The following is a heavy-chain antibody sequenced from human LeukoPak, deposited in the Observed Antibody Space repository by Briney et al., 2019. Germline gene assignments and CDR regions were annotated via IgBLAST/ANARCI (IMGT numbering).Heavy chain of an antibody. D-gene: IGHD6-19*01. J-gene: IGHJ4*02. CDR3: ARGRVAGTLGFDY. V-gene: IGHV3-21*01. Sequence: GGSLRLSCAASGFTFSSYSMNWVRQAPGKGLEWVSSISSSSSYIYYADSVKGRFTISRDNAKNSLYLQMNSLRAEDTAVYYCARGRVAGTLGFDYWGQGTLVTVSS. CDR2: ISSSSSYI. CDR1: GFTFSSYS.